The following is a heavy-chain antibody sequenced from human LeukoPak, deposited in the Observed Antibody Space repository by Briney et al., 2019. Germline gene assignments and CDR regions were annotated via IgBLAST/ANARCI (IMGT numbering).Heavy chain of an antibody. CDR3: ARGEGLAARLWFDP. D-gene: IGHD6-6*01. CDR1: GFTVSSNY. Sequence: GGSRRLSCAASGFTVSSNYMSWVRQAPGKGLEWVSVIYSGGSTYYADSVKGRFTISRDNSKNTLYLQMNSLRAEDTAVYYCARGEGLAARLWFDPWGQGTLVTVSS. V-gene: IGHV3-53*01. CDR2: IYSGGST. J-gene: IGHJ5*02.